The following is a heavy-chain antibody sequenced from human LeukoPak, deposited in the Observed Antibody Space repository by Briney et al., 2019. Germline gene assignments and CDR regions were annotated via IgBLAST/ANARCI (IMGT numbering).Heavy chain of an antibody. D-gene: IGHD3-9*01. Sequence: SETLSLTCTVSGGSISNKYWSWIRQPPGKGLEWIGYIYYSGSTNYNPSLKSRVTMSVDTSKNQFSLKLSSVTAADTAVYYCARAGRVLRYFDWLPYFDYWGQGTLVTVSS. CDR3: ARAGRVLRYFDWLPYFDY. CDR1: GGSISNKY. CDR2: IYYSGST. J-gene: IGHJ4*02. V-gene: IGHV4-59*08.